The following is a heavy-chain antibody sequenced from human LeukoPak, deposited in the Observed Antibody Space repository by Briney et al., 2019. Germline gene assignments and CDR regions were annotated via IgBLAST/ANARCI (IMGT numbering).Heavy chain of an antibody. CDR2: ISWNSGSI. J-gene: IGHJ3*02. V-gene: IGHV3-9*01. Sequence: GRSLRLSCAASGFTFDDYAMHWVRQAPGKGLEWVSGISWNSGSIGYADSVKGRFTISRDNAKNSLYMQINSQRAEDTALYYCAKDSSMTNDDFDIWGQGTMVTVSS. CDR3: AKDSSMTNDDFDI. CDR1: GFTFDDYA.